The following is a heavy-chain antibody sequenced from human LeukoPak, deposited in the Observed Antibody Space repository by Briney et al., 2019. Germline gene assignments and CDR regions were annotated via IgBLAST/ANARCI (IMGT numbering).Heavy chain of an antibody. D-gene: IGHD3-10*01. V-gene: IGHV1-24*01. Sequence: ASVKVSCKVSGYTLTELSMHWVRQAPGKGLEWMGGFDPEDGETIYAQKFQGRVTMTEDTSTDTAYMELSSLRSEDTAVYYCATVGTLWLGELLLHKGGYYFDYWGQGTLVTVSS. J-gene: IGHJ4*02. CDR2: FDPEDGET. CDR3: ATVGTLWLGELLLHKGGYYFDY. CDR1: GYTLTELS.